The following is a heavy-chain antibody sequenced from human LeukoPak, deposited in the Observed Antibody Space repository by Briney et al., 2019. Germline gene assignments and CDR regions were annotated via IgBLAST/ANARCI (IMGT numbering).Heavy chain of an antibody. J-gene: IGHJ4*02. CDR2: IYYSGST. CDR3: ARGPRTYYGSGSYEDY. V-gene: IGHV4-30-4*01. CDR1: GGSISSGDYY. D-gene: IGHD3-10*01. Sequence: SQTLSLTCTVSGGSISSGDYYWSWIRQPPGKGLGWIGYIYYSGSTYYNPSLKSRVTISVDTSKNQFSLKLSSVTAADTAVYYCARGPRTYYGSGSYEDYWGQGTLVTVSS.